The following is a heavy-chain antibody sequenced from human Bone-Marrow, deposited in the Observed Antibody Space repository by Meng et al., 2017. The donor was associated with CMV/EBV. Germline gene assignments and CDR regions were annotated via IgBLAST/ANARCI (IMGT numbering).Heavy chain of an antibody. D-gene: IGHD4-17*01. Sequence: ASVKVSCKASGYTFTGYYMHWVQQAPGKGLEWMGLVDPEDGETIYAEKFQGRVTITADTSTDTAYMELSSLRSEDTAVYYCATGYGLDPWGQGTLVTVSS. J-gene: IGHJ5*02. V-gene: IGHV1-69-2*01. CDR3: ATGYGLDP. CDR1: GYTFTGYY. CDR2: VDPEDGET.